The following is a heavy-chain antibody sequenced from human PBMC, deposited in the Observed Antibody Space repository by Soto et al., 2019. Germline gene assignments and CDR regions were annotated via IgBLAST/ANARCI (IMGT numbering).Heavy chain of an antibody. Sequence: ASVKVSCKASGYTFTSYDINWVRQATGKGLEWMGWFDPESGNTGYAQKFQGRVTMTEDTSTNTAYMELSSWRSEDTAVYYCAPPLGNAHYGMDVWGQGTTVTVSS. CDR1: GYTFTSYD. CDR2: FDPESGNT. V-gene: IGHV1-8*01. CDR3: APPLGNAHYGMDV. D-gene: IGHD3-16*01. J-gene: IGHJ6*02.